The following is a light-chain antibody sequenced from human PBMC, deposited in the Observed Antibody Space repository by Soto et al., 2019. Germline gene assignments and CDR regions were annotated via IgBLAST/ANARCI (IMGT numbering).Light chain of an antibody. V-gene: IGKV3-20*01. CDR1: QSVSSTY. CDR2: GVS. Sequence: EIVLTQSPATLSLSPGERATLSCRASQSVSSTYLAWYQQKPGQAPRLLIYGVSSRATGIPGRFSGSGSGTDFTLTISRLEPEDFAVYYCQQYGSSPITFGQGTRLEIK. CDR3: QQYGSSPIT. J-gene: IGKJ5*01.